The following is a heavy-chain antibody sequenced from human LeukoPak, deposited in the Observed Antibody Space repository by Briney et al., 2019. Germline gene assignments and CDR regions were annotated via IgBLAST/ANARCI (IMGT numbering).Heavy chain of an antibody. CDR3: AADGRYCSGGSCYEYNY. D-gene: IGHD2-15*01. Sequence: SVKVSCKASGFTFTSSAVQWVRQARGQRLEWIGWIVVGSGNTNYAQKFQGRVTITADESTSTAYMELSSLRSEDTAVYYCAADGRYCSGGSCYEYNYWGQGTLVTVSS. CDR1: GFTFTSSA. J-gene: IGHJ4*02. V-gene: IGHV1-58*01. CDR2: IVVGSGNT.